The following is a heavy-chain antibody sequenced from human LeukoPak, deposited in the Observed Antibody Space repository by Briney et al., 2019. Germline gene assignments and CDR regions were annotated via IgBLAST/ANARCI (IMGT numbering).Heavy chain of an antibody. V-gene: IGHV1-2*02. D-gene: IGHD1-26*01. CDR2: INPNSGGT. J-gene: IGHJ4*02. CDR1: GYTLTGYY. Sequence: GASVKVSCKASGYTLTGYYMHWVRQPPGPGLEWMGWINPNSGGTNYAQKFQGRVTMTRDTSISTAYMDLSRLRSDDPAVYFCARPSEWELTLWGQGTLVTDSS. CDR3: ARPSEWELTL.